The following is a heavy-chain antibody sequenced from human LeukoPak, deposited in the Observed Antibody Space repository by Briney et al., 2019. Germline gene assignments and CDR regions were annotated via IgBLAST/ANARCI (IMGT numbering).Heavy chain of an antibody. J-gene: IGHJ3*02. CDR3: AKSPMRYCSGGSCFADAFDI. Sequence: GRSLRLSCAASGFTFSSYAMSWVRQAPGKGLEWVSAISGSGGSTYYADSVKGRFTISRDNSKNTLYLQMNSLRAEDTAVYYCAKSPMRYCSGGSCFADAFDIWGQGTMVTVSS. D-gene: IGHD2-15*01. V-gene: IGHV3-23*01. CDR1: GFTFSSYA. CDR2: ISGSGGST.